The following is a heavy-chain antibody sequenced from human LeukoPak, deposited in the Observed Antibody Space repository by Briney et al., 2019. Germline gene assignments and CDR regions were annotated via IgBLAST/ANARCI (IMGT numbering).Heavy chain of an antibody. V-gene: IGHV4-59*08. CDR3: ARNTVAELSDYYYYYGMDV. CDR1: GGSISSYY. CDR2: IYYSGST. Sequence: PSETLSLTCTVSGGSISSYYWSWIRQPPGKGLEWIGYIYYSGSTNYNPSLKSRVTISVDTSKNQFSLKLRSVTAADTAVYYCARNTVAELSDYYYYYGMDVWGQGTTVTVSS. D-gene: IGHD4-23*01. J-gene: IGHJ6*02.